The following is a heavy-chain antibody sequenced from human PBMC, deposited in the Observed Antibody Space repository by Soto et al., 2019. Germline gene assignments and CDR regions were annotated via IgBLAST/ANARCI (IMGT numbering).Heavy chain of an antibody. Sequence: QVQLVESGGGVVQPGRSLRLSCAASGFTFSNYAMHWVRQAPGKGLEWLAVMSYDGTTKYYADSVKGRFTISRDNSKNTLYLQVNSLRAEDTAVYYCARGRYYDSSDYYSFYWGQGTLVSASS. CDR2: MSYDGTTK. CDR1: GFTFSNYA. CDR3: ARGRYYDSSDYYSFY. V-gene: IGHV3-30-3*01. J-gene: IGHJ4*02. D-gene: IGHD3-22*01.